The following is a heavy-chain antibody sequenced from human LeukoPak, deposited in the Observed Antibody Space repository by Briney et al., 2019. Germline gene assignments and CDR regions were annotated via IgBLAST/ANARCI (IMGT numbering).Heavy chain of an antibody. CDR2: FDPEDGET. Sequence: ASVKVSCKVSGYTLTELSMHWVRQAPGKGLEWMGGFDPEDGETIYAQKFQGRVTMTEDTSTDTAYMELSSLRSEDTAVYYCATVMGIAAAPAQNWFDPWGQGTLVTVSS. D-gene: IGHD6-13*01. J-gene: IGHJ5*02. CDR3: ATVMGIAAAPAQNWFDP. CDR1: GYTLTELS. V-gene: IGHV1-24*01.